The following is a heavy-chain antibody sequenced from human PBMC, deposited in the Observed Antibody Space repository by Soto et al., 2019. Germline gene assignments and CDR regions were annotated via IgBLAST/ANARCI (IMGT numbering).Heavy chain of an antibody. CDR2: MSSDGSKI. CDR1: GFDFTYYA. D-gene: IGHD1-26*01. Sequence: QVQLVESGGGEVQPGESLRLSCVASGFDFTYYAMHWVRQAPGKGLESVAVMSSDGSKIHHTDSVKGRFTISRDNSKNTLYLQMNSLRKEDTAVYFCAKDEGVGGTLGLFDYWGQGTLVSGSS. J-gene: IGHJ4*02. V-gene: IGHV3-30*18. CDR3: AKDEGVGGTLGLFDY.